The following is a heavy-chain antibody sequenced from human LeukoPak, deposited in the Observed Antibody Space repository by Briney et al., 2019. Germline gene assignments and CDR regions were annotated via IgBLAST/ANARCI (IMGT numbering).Heavy chain of an antibody. CDR1: VFSFSAYS. CDR2: IRPDGGTT. D-gene: IGHD6-19*01. V-gene: IGHV3-64D*06. CDR3: VPKGTEGC. J-gene: IGHJ4*02. Sequence: PGGSLRLSCSASVFSFSAYSMHWVRQAPGKGLEYVSAIRPDGGTTYYADSVRGRFSISRDNSKNTLYLQMSSLRVEDTAVYYCVPKGTEGCWGQGTLVTVSS.